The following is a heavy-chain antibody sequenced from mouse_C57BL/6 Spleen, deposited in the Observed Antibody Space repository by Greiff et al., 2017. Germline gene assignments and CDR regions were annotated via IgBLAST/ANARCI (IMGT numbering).Heavy chain of an antibody. V-gene: IGHV1-80*01. CDR3: ARGGGYEAWFAY. CDR2: IYPGDGDT. Sequence: VQGVESGAELVKPGASVKISCKASGYAFSSYWMNWVKQRPGKGLEWIGQIYPGDGDTNYNGKFKGKATLTADKSSSTAYMQLSSLTSEDSAVYFCARGGGYEAWFAYWGQGTLVTVSA. J-gene: IGHJ3*01. CDR1: GYAFSSYW. D-gene: IGHD2-2*01.